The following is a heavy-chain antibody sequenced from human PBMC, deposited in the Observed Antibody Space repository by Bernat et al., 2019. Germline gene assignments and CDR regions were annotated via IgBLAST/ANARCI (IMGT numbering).Heavy chain of an antibody. CDR1: GFTFSTYW. D-gene: IGHD2-2*01. V-gene: IGHV3-74*01. CDR2: VNGDGSSA. CDR3: ARSLGGPYQFDH. Sequence: EVQLVESGGDLVQPGGSLRLSCAVSGFTFSTYWMHWVRQAPGKGLVWVSRVNGDGSSAAYAASVKGRFTISRDNAKNTLFLQMDSLRAEDTAVYYWARSLGGPYQFDHWGQGTLVTVSS. J-gene: IGHJ4*02.